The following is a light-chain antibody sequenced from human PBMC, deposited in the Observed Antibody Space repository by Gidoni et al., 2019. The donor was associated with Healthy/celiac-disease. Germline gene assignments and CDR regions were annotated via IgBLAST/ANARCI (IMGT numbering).Light chain of an antibody. Sequence: EIVLTQSPATLSLSPGESATLPGRASQSVRSHVAWYQHKPGQAPRLLINDASNRPTGIPARFSGSGSVTDFTLTISSLEPKDFAVYYCPQRSNWPPMCSFGQGTKLEIK. CDR1: QSVRSH. CDR3: PQRSNWPPMCS. J-gene: IGKJ2*04. V-gene: IGKV3-11*01. CDR2: DAS.